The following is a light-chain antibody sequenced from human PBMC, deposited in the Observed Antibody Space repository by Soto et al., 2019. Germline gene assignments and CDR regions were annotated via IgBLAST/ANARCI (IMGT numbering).Light chain of an antibody. CDR3: QQDGSAPPYT. CDR1: QSVSNNY. CDR2: GSS. V-gene: IGKV3-20*01. J-gene: IGKJ2*01. Sequence: EVVLTQSPGTLSLSPGERATLSCRASQSVSNNYFAWYQHKPGQAPRLLIFGSSDKATGIPDRFSGSGSGTDFTLSISRLEPEDFAVYYCQQDGSAPPYTFGQGTKLEIK.